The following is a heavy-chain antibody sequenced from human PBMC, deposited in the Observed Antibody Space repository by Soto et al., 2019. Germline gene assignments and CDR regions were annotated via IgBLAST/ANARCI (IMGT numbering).Heavy chain of an antibody. V-gene: IGHV4-39*01. CDR3: ARQCRGVTCHWFVP. D-gene: IGHD2-15*01. CDR2: TFYSGST. CDR1: SGSISSTIYS. Sequence: SETLSLTCTVSSGSISSTIYSWDWIRQPPGKGLEWIGSTFYSGSTYYNPSLKSRVTISVDTSKNQFSLTLTSVTAADTAVYYCARQCRGVTCHWFVPWGQGTLVTSPQ. J-gene: IGHJ5*02.